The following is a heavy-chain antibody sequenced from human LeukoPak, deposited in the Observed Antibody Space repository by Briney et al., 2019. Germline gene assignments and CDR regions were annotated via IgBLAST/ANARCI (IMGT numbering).Heavy chain of an antibody. Sequence: SETLSLTCTVSGGSIGLYYWAWIRQPPGKGLEWIGYIFHTGSTNYNPSLKSRLTISVDTSRNQFSLRLGSVTAADTAVYYCARRRTTMVRGVISPFDPWGQGTLVTVSS. CDR2: IFHTGST. CDR3: ARRRTTMVRGVISPFDP. D-gene: IGHD3-10*01. CDR1: GGSIGLYY. V-gene: IGHV4-59*12. J-gene: IGHJ5*02.